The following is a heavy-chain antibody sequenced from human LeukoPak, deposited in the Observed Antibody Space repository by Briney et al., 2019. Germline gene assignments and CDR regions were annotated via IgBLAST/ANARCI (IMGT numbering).Heavy chain of an antibody. CDR3: AKALNVLVPSTSRWFDP. Sequence: GGSLRLSCAASGFTFSNYAMTWVHQAPGKGLEWVSTISDGGAATYYADSVKGRFTISRDNSKNTLSLQMNSLRAEDTAVYYCAKALNVLVPSTSRWFDPWGQGTLVTVSS. J-gene: IGHJ5*02. V-gene: IGHV3-23*01. D-gene: IGHD2-8*02. CDR1: GFTFSNYA. CDR2: ISDGGAAT.